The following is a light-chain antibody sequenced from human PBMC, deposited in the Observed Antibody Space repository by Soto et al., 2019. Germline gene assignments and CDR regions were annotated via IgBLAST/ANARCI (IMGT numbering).Light chain of an antibody. CDR2: AAS. V-gene: IGKV3-20*01. Sequence: EVVLTQAPGTLSLSPAARATLSCEASQSVSSSYLAWYQQKPGQAPRLLIYAASTRATGIPARFSGSGSGTEFTLTISTLQSEDSAIYYCQQYDSSPWTFGQGTKVDI. CDR1: QSVSSSY. J-gene: IGKJ1*01. CDR3: QQYDSSPWT.